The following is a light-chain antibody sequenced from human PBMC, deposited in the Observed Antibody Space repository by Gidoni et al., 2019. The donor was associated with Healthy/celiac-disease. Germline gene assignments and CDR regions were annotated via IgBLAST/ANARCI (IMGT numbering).Light chain of an antibody. CDR3: QQYNSYSPLT. V-gene: IGKV1-5*01. CDR2: DAS. Sequence: DIQLTQSPSTLSASVGDRVTITCRASQRISSWLAWYQQKPGKAPKLLIYDASSLESGVPSRFSGSGSGTEFTLTISSLQPDDFATYYCQQYNSYSPLTFGGGTKVEIK. CDR1: QRISSW. J-gene: IGKJ4*01.